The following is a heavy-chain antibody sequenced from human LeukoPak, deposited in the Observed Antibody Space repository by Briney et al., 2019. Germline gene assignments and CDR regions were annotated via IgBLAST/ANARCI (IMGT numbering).Heavy chain of an antibody. J-gene: IGHJ4*02. CDR1: GFTFSSYE. Sequence: GGSLRLSCAASGFTFSSYEMNWVHQAPGKGLEWVSYISSSGSTIYYADSVKGRFTISRDNAKNSLYLQMNSLRAEDTAVYYCASTGVVVTASDYWGQGTLVTVSS. V-gene: IGHV3-48*03. D-gene: IGHD2-21*02. CDR2: ISSSGSTI. CDR3: ASTGVVVTASDY.